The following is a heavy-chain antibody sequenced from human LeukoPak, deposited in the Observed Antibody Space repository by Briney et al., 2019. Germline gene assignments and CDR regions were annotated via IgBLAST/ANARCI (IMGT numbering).Heavy chain of an antibody. CDR2: ISAYNGNT. D-gene: IGHD3-10*01. Sequence: ASVKVSCKASGYTFTSYGISWVRQAPGQGLEWMGWISAYNGNTNYAQRLQGRVTMTTDTSTSTAYMELRSLRSDDTAVYYCAREYGYYGSGSYYYWGQGTLVTVSS. CDR3: AREYGYYGSGSYYY. V-gene: IGHV1-18*01. J-gene: IGHJ4*02. CDR1: GYTFTSYG.